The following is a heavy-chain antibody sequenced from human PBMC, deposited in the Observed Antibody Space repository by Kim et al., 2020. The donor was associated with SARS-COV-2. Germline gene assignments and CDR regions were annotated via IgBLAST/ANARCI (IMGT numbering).Heavy chain of an antibody. V-gene: IGHV5-51*01. D-gene: IGHD3-22*01. CDR2: IYPGDSDT. Sequence: GESLKISCKGSGYSLTSYWIGWVRQMPGKGLEWMGIIYPGDSDTRYSPSFQGQVTISADKSISTAYLQWSSLKASDTAMYYCARHRSTMIVVDVYGMDVWGQGTTVTVSS. J-gene: IGHJ6*02. CDR1: GYSLTSYW. CDR3: ARHRSTMIVVDVYGMDV.